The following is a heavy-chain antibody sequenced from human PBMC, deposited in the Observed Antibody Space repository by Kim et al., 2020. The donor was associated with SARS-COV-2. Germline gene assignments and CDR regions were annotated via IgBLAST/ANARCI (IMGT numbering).Heavy chain of an antibody. Sequence: SVKVSCRASGDTFSTYALSWVRQAPGQGPEWMGWINPIRGNPNYAQKFQGRVTISTDTSTATAYLELSSLRSEDTAVYYCARDLGEPLVWF. CDR3: ARDLGEPLVWF. CDR1: GDTFSTYA. J-gene: IGHJ5*01. D-gene: IGHD6-6*01. V-gene: IGHV1-69*10. CDR2: INPIRGNP.